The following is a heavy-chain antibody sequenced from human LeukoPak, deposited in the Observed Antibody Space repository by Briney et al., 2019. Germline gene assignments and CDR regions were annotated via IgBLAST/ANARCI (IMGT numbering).Heavy chain of an antibody. CDR1: GGSFSGYY. D-gene: IGHD6-13*01. CDR2: INHSGST. CDR3: ARGLKGIAAAGVHPFARNWFDP. V-gene: IGHV4-34*01. J-gene: IGHJ5*02. Sequence: PSETLSLTCAVYGGSFSGYYWSWIRQPPGKGLEWIGEINHSGSTNYNPSLKSRVTISVDTSKNQFSLKLSSVTAADTAVYYCARGLKGIAAAGVHPFARNWFDPWGLGTLVTVSS.